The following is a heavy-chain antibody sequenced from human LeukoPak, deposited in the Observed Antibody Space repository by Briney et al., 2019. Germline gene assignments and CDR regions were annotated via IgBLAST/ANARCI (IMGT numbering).Heavy chain of an antibody. J-gene: IGHJ1*01. Sequence: GESLKISCAASEFTFSSYWMSWVRQAPGKGPEWVANIRQDGSDKYYLDSVKGRFTISRDNAKNSLYLQMNSLRAEDTAVYYCASDLRGGYDYWGQGTLVTVSS. CDR1: EFTFSSYW. V-gene: IGHV3-7*04. CDR2: IRQDGSDK. CDR3: ASDLRGGYDY. D-gene: IGHD5-12*01.